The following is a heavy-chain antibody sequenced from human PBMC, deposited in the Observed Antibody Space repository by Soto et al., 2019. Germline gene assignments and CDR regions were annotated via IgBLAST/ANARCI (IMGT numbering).Heavy chain of an antibody. J-gene: IGHJ3*02. D-gene: IGHD6-19*01. CDR1: GFTVSSNH. CDR2: IYSGGST. CDR3: ARDPRVAGTCQKPFCPGDNAFDI. V-gene: IGHV3-66*01. Sequence: GGSLRLSCAASGFTVSSNHMSWVRQAPGKGLEWVSVIYSGGSTYYADSVKGRFTISRDNSKNTLYLQMNSLRAEDTAVYYCARDPRVAGTCQKPFCPGDNAFDIWGQGTMVTVSS.